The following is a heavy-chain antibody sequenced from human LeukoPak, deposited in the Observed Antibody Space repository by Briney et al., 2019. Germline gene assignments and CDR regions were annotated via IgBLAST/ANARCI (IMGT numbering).Heavy chain of an antibody. CDR1: GFTFSDYY. V-gene: IGHV3-11*06. J-gene: IGHJ4*02. Sequence: GASLRLSCAASGFTFSDYYMSWIRQAPGKGLEWVSYISSSSSSYTNYADSVKGRFTISRDNAKNSLYLQLNSLRAEDTAVYYCARASASYFDYWGQGTLVTVSS. CDR3: ARASASYFDY. CDR2: ISSSSSSYT.